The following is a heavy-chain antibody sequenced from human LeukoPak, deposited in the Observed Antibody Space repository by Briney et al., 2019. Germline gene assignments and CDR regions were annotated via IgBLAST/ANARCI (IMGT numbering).Heavy chain of an antibody. CDR3: ARSSGTGTFSY. D-gene: IGHD6-25*01. CDR2: VYYGWSP. Sequence: SETLSLTCTVSGDSISRSTYYWAWIRQPPGKGLEWIGSVYYGWSPYFNPSLESQATISVDTSKNHFSLKMSSVTAADTAVYYCARSSGTGTFSYWGQGTLVTVSS. CDR1: GDSISRSTYY. V-gene: IGHV4-39*02. J-gene: IGHJ4*02.